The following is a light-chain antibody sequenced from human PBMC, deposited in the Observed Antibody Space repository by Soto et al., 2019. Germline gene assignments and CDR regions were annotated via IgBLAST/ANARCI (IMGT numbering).Light chain of an antibody. CDR2: GAS. CDR1: QSVSSSY. Sequence: EIVLTQSPGTLSLSPGERATLSCRASQSVSSSYLAWYQQKPGQAPRLLIYGASSRATGIPDRFSGSGSGTDFTLTFSRLEPEDFAVYYCQQYGSSLFGGGTKVEIK. J-gene: IGKJ4*01. V-gene: IGKV3-20*01. CDR3: QQYGSSL.